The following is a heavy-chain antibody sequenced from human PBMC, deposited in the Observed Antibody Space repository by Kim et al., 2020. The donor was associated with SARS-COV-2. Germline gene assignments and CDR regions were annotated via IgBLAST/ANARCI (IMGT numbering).Heavy chain of an antibody. V-gene: IGHV1-8*01. CDR3: ARGRGSGWNFDWFDP. D-gene: IGHD6-19*01. J-gene: IGHJ5*02. Sequence: PKFQGRVTMTRNTAISTAYMELSSLGSEDTAVYYCARGRGSGWNFDWFDPWGQGTLVTVSS.